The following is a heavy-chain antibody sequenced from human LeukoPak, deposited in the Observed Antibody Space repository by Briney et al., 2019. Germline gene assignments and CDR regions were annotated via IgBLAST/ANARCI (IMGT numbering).Heavy chain of an antibody. CDR3: ARRAAAGTNYFDY. J-gene: IGHJ4*02. CDR2: ISYDGSNK. D-gene: IGHD6-13*01. V-gene: IGHV3-30-3*01. Sequence: GGSLRLSCAASGFTFSSYAMHWVRQAPGKGLEWVAVISYDGSNKYYADSVKGRFTISRDNSKNTLYLQMNSLRAEDTAVYYCARRAAAGTNYFDYWGQGTLVTVSS. CDR1: GFTFSSYA.